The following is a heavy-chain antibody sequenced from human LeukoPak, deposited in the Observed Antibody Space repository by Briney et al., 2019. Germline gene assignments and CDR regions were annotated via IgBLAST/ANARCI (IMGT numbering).Heavy chain of an antibody. CDR1: GFTFSSYW. V-gene: IGHV3-7*03. Sequence: GGSLRLSCAASGFTFSSYWMSWVRQAPGKGLEWVANIKQDGSEKYYVDSVKGRFTISRDNAKNSLYLQMNSLRAEDTAVYYCARSGNWNGYYYGMDVWGKGTTATVSS. J-gene: IGHJ6*04. D-gene: IGHD1-1*01. CDR3: ARSGNWNGYYYGMDV. CDR2: IKQDGSEK.